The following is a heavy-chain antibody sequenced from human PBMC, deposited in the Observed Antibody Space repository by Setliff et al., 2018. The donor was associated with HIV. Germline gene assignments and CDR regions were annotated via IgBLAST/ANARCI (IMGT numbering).Heavy chain of an antibody. CDR2: IYYTETT. CDR3: ARGNYYNLWADPFDF. CDR1: GSSLSSSDFY. D-gene: IGHD3-3*01. J-gene: IGHJ5*01. V-gene: IGHV4-39*07. Sequence: SETLSLTCSVSGSSLSSSDFYWGWIRQPPGKGLEWIGNIYYTETTYYNSSLKSRVTLSADTSKNQFSLKLTSVTAADTAVYYCARGNYYNLWADPFDFWGQGTLVTVSS.